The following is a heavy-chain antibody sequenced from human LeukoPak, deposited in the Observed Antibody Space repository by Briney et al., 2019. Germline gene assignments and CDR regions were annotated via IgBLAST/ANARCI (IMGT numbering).Heavy chain of an antibody. Sequence: PGGSLRLSCAASGFTFSSYAMHWVRQASGKGLEYASAISSNGGSTYYANSVKGRFTISRDNSKNTLYLQMGSLRAEDMAVYYCAREGGSSSWYDAWDYFDYWGQGTLVTVSS. V-gene: IGHV3-64*01. CDR2: ISSNGGST. J-gene: IGHJ4*02. CDR1: GFTFSSYA. CDR3: AREGGSSSWYDAWDYFDY. D-gene: IGHD6-13*01.